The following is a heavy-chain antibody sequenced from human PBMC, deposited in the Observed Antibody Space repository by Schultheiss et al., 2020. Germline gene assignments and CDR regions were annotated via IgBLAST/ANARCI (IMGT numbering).Heavy chain of an antibody. Sequence: SLKISCAASGFTFDDYAMHWVRQAPGKGLEWVSGISWNSGSIGYADSVKGRFTISRDNAKNSLYLQMNSLRAEDTALYYCAKDLTYCSGGSCYKALDYWGKGTLVTVSS. CDR1: GFTFDDYA. V-gene: IGHV3-9*01. CDR3: AKDLTYCSGGSCYKALDY. CDR2: ISWNSGSI. J-gene: IGHJ4*02. D-gene: IGHD2-15*01.